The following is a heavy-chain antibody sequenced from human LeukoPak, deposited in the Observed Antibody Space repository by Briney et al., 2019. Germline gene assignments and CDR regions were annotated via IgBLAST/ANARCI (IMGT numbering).Heavy chain of an antibody. CDR2: IDWDDDK. CDR1: GFSLSTSGMC. Sequence: SGPALVKPTQTLTLTCTFSGFSLSTSGMCVSWIRQPPGQALEWLARIDWDDDKYYSTSLKTRLTISKDTSKNQVVLTMTNMDPVDTATYYCARVDSGAYHFDYWGQGTLVTVSS. D-gene: IGHD3-22*01. CDR3: ARVDSGAYHFDY. J-gene: IGHJ4*02. V-gene: IGHV2-70*11.